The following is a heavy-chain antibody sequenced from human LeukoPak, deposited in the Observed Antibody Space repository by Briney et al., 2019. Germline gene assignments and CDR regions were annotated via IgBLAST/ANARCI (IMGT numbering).Heavy chain of an antibody. D-gene: IGHD6-13*01. Sequence: PSETLSLTCAVSGGSISSGGYSWSWIRQPPGKGLEWIGYIYHSGSTYYNPSLKSRVTISVDRSKNQFSLKVSSVNAADTAVYYCARGYSSSWPYYYYMDVWGKGTTVIVSS. CDR3: ARGYSSSWPYYYYMDV. V-gene: IGHV4-30-2*01. J-gene: IGHJ6*03. CDR1: GGSISSGGYS. CDR2: IYHSGST.